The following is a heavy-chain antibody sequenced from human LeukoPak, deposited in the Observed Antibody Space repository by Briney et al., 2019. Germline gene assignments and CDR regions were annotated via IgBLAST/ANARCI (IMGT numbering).Heavy chain of an antibody. CDR3: ARQTNSCHDY. CDR1: GFTLSGSH. Sequence: PGGSLRLSCTASGFTLSGSHMHWVRQAPGKGLEWVGHIRRNYETAYGASVKGRFTISRDDSKNMAYLHMNSLRSEDTAFYFCARQTNSCHDYWGQGTLVTVPS. J-gene: IGHJ4*02. D-gene: IGHD2-2*01. V-gene: IGHV3-73*01. CDR2: IRRNYET.